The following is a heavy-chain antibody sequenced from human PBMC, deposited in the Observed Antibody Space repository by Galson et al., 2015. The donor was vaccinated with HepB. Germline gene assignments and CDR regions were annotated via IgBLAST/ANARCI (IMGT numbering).Heavy chain of an antibody. Sequence: SLRLSCAASGLIFSSYGMHWVRQAPGKGLEWVAVIWYDGSNKYYADSVKGRFTISRDNSKNTLYLQMNSLRAEDTAVYYCARDSRYSSGWDNFDYWGQGTLVTVSS. D-gene: IGHD6-19*01. CDR2: IWYDGSNK. V-gene: IGHV3-33*08. CDR3: ARDSRYSSGWDNFDY. J-gene: IGHJ4*02. CDR1: GLIFSSYG.